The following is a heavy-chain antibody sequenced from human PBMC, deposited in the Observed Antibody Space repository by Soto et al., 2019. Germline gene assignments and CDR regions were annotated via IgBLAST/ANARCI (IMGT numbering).Heavy chain of an antibody. V-gene: IGHV3-33*01. Sequence: QVQLVESGGGVVQPGSSLRLSCAASGFTFSSYGMHWVRQALGMGLDWVAVIWYDGSNNYYADSVNGRFTISRDNSKNTLYLQMNSLRAEDTAVYYCARARADGYPFDYWGQGTLVTVSS. J-gene: IGHJ4*02. CDR2: IWYDGSNN. CDR1: GFTFSSYG. CDR3: ARARADGYPFDY. D-gene: IGHD1-1*01.